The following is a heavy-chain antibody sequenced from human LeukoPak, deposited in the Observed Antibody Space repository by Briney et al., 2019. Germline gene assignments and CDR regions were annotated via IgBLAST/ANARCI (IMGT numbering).Heavy chain of an antibody. Sequence: SETLSLTCTVSGDSISNYSWNWIRKPPGMGQEWVGSIYYTGSADYIPSLRSRLTISVDTSKNEFSLKLTSVSAADTAVYYCAASDGYPYIDAFDIWGQGTMVTVSS. CDR2: IYYTGSA. J-gene: IGHJ3*02. D-gene: IGHD5-24*01. CDR1: GDSISNYS. CDR3: AASDGYPYIDAFDI. V-gene: IGHV4-59*01.